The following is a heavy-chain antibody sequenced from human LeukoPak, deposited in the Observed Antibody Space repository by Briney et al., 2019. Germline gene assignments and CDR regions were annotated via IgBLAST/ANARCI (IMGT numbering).Heavy chain of an antibody. CDR3: AREGYCSGGSCYPGYNWFDP. J-gene: IGHJ5*02. CDR2: IIPIFGTA. D-gene: IGHD2-15*01. V-gene: IGHV1-69*05. CDR1: GGTFSSYA. Sequence: GASVKVSCKASGGTFSSYAISWVRQAPRQGLEWMGGIIPIFGTANYAQKFQGRVTITTDESTSTAYMELSSLRSEDTAVYYCAREGYCSGGSCYPGYNWFDPWGQGTLVTVSS.